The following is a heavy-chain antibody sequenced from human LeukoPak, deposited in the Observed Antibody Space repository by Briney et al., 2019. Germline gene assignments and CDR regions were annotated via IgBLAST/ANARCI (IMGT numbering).Heavy chain of an antibody. CDR3: AKDSRIGYFDH. D-gene: IGHD3-22*01. Sequence: PGGSLRLSCAASGFTFSTYGMHWVRQAPGKGLEWVAFIRYDAINKYYADSVKGRFTISRDNSKNTLYLQMNSLRAEDTAVYYCAKDSRIGYFDHWGQGTLVTVSS. CDR2: IRYDAINK. J-gene: IGHJ4*02. CDR1: GFTFSTYG. V-gene: IGHV3-30*02.